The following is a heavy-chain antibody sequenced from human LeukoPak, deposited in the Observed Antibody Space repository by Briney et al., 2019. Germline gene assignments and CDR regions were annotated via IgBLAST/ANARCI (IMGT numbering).Heavy chain of an antibody. CDR2: ISWNSGSI. Sequence: HPGGSLRLSCAASGFTFDDYAMHWVRHAPGKGLEWVSGISWNSGSIGYADSVKGRFTISRDNAKNSLYLQMNSLRAEDTALYYCAKVMTTVTTESAFDIWGQGTMVTVSS. CDR3: AKVMTTVTTESAFDI. D-gene: IGHD4-17*01. J-gene: IGHJ3*02. V-gene: IGHV3-9*01. CDR1: GFTFDDYA.